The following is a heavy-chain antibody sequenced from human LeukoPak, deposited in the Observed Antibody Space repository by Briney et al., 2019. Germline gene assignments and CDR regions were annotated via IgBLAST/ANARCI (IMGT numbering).Heavy chain of an antibody. D-gene: IGHD3-22*01. CDR2: IKQDGSVQ. Sequence: GGSLRLSCAASGLPLSLYWMNWVRQAPGKGLEWVANIKQDGSVQHYVDSVKGRFTISRDNAKNSLFLQMDSLTAEDTAMYFCASHPHHDNSAYFNHWGQGTLVTVSS. CDR3: ASHPHHDNSAYFNH. V-gene: IGHV3-7*01. CDR1: GLPLSLYW. J-gene: IGHJ4*02.